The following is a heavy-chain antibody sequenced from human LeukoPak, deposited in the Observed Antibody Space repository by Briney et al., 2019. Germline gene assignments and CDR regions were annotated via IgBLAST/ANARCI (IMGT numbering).Heavy chain of an antibody. V-gene: IGHV1-46*01. CDR1: GYTVTSYY. CDR3: ARDLYCSSTSCYEEYYYGMDV. J-gene: IGHJ6*02. CDR2: LNPSGGSS. Sequence: ASVKVSCKASGYTVTSYYMHWVRQAPGQGLEWMAILNPSGGSSNYAQKFQGRATLTRATSTGTVYMELSSLRSEDTAVYYCARDLYCSSTSCYEEYYYGMDVWGQGTTVTVSS. D-gene: IGHD2-2*01.